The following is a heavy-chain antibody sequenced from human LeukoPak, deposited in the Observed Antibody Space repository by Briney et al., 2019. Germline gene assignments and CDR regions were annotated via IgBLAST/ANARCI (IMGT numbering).Heavy chain of an antibody. CDR1: GFTFSSYA. CDR3: AKGQGSNIYYYYGMDV. V-gene: IGHV3-23*01. J-gene: IGHJ6*02. D-gene: IGHD4-23*01. CDR2: ISGSGGST. Sequence: PGGSLSLSCAASGFTFSSYAMSWVRQAPGKGLEWVSVISGSGGSTYYADSVKGRFTISRDNSKNTLYLQMNSLRAEDTAVYYCAKGQGSNIYYYYGMDVWGQGTTVTVSS.